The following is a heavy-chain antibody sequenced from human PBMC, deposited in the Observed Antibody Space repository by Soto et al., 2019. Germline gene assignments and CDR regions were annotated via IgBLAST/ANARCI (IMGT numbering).Heavy chain of an antibody. CDR2: ISSSSSTI. D-gene: IGHD3-3*01. V-gene: IGHV3-48*01. CDR3: ARGHARQLLRFLEWTNYYFDY. J-gene: IGHJ4*02. CDR1: GFTFSSYS. Sequence: GGSLRLSCAASGFTFSSYSMNWVRQAPGKGLEWVSYISSSSSTIYYADSVKGRFTISRDNAKNSLYLQMNSLRAEDTAVYYCARGHARQLLRFLEWTNYYFDYWGQGTLVTVSS.